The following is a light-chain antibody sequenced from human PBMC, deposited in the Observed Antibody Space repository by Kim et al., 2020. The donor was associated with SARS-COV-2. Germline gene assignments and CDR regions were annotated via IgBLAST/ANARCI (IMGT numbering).Light chain of an antibody. V-gene: IGKV4-1*01. J-gene: IGKJ4*01. Sequence: RATINCKSSQSVLYSSNNKNYLAWYQQKPGQPPKLLIYWASTRESGVPDRFSGSGSGTDFTLTISSLQAEDVAVYYCQQYYSTPLTFGGGTRWISN. CDR1: QSVLYSSNNKNY. CDR2: WAS. CDR3: QQYYSTPLT.